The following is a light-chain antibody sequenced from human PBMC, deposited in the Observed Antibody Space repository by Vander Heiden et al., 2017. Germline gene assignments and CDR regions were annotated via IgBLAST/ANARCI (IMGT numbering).Light chain of an antibody. J-gene: IGKJ3*01. Sequence: DIQVTQSPSSLSASIGDRVTISCRVSETIRGFLNWYHQIPGKPPKLLVYVASTLTSGVPSRFAGSGSGSDYSLTISGLQPEDLGTYFCQQIFSDPFTFGPGTTVD. CDR1: ETIRGF. CDR3: QQIFSDPFT. V-gene: IGKV1-39*01. CDR2: VAS.